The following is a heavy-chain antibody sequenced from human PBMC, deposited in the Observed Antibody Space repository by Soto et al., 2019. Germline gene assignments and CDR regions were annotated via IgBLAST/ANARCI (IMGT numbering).Heavy chain of an antibody. V-gene: IGHV4-59*12. CDR1: GGSISGSY. J-gene: IGHJ5*01. D-gene: IGHD1-1*01. Sequence: PSETLSLTCTVSGGSISGSYWSWIRQTPGKVLEWVGYIHYSGSTNYNPSLKSRVTMSVDSAKNQFSLQLSSVTAADTAIYYCARVRQGCSANNCYFDPWGQGTQVTVSS. CDR2: IHYSGST. CDR3: ARVRQGCSANNCYFDP.